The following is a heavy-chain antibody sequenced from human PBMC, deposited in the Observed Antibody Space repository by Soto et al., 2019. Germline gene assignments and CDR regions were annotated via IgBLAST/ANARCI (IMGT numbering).Heavy chain of an antibody. Sequence: QVQLVQSGAEVKKPGASVKVSCKASGYTFTGYYMHWVRQAPGQGLEWMGWINPSSGGTNYAQKFQGRVTMTRDTSISTAYMELSRLRSDDTAVYYCARDQGRLNNWFDPWGQGTLVTVSS. CDR1: GYTFTGYY. V-gene: IGHV1-2*02. J-gene: IGHJ5*01. CDR3: ARDQGRLNNWFDP. D-gene: IGHD2-15*01. CDR2: INPSSGGT.